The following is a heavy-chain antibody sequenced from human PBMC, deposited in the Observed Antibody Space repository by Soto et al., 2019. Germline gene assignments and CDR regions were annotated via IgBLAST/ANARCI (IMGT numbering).Heavy chain of an antibody. CDR3: ARLPLTYYYDSREDNDAFDI. D-gene: IGHD3-22*01. CDR2: IYYSGST. V-gene: IGHV4-39*01. Sequence: QLQLQESGPGLVKRSETLSLTCTVSGGSISSSSCYWGWIRQPPGKGLEWIGSIYYSGSTYYNPSLKSRVTISVDTSKNQFSLKLSSVTAADTAVYYCARLPLTYYYDSREDNDAFDIWGQGTMVTVSS. CDR1: GGSISSSSCY. J-gene: IGHJ3*02.